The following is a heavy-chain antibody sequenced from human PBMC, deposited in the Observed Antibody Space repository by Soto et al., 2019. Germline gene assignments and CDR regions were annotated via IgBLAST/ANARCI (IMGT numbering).Heavy chain of an antibody. CDR3: ARGLLNYYDSSGYPLYFDY. J-gene: IGHJ4*02. V-gene: IGHV3-33*01. CDR1: GFTFSSYG. D-gene: IGHD3-22*01. Sequence: SLRLSCAASGFTFSSYGMHWVRQAPGKGLEWVAVIWYDGSNKYYADSVKGRFTISRDNSKNTLYLQMNSLRAEDTGVYYCARGLLNYYDSSGYPLYFDYWGQGTLVTVSS. CDR2: IWYDGSNK.